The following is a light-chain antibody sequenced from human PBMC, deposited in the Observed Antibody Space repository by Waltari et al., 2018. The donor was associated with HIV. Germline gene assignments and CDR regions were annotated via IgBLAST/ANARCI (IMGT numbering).Light chain of an antibody. CDR2: DGV. J-gene: IGLJ2*01. Sequence: HSDLTQPASVSGFPGLSITISCDAPTIDIGHYNLVFLYQQHPGKAPKLVINDGVKRPSGVSNGFFGSKSGNTASRTMARRQADDEADYYCCSYGGSSPMLFGGGTTLTV. CDR3: CSYGGSSPML. CDR1: TIDIGHYNL. V-gene: IGLV2-23*01.